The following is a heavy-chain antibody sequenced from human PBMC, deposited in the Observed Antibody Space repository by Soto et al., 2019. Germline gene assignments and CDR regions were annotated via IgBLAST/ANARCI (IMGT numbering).Heavy chain of an antibody. CDR2: IIPIFGTA. CDR3: ARFPTAGGSYRYNWFDP. D-gene: IGHD1-26*01. CDR1: GGTFSSSA. Sequence: SVKVSCKASGGTFSSSAISWVRQAPGQGLEWMGGIIPIFGTANYAQKFQGRVTITADESTSTAYMELSSLRSEDTAVYYCARFPTAGGSYRYNWFDPWGQGTLVTVSS. V-gene: IGHV1-69*13. J-gene: IGHJ5*02.